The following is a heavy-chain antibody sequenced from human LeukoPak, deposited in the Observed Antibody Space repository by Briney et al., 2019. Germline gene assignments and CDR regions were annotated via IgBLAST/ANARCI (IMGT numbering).Heavy chain of an antibody. Sequence: GGSLRLSGAASGFTFSSLAMGWVRQAPGEWLEWVSVISDSGGTTYYADSVKGRFTISRDNSRNTLYLQMNSLKVEDTAVYYCAKDARRSSGWYFFDHWGQGTLVTVSS. V-gene: IGHV3-23*01. CDR2: ISDSGGTT. D-gene: IGHD6-19*01. J-gene: IGHJ4*02. CDR3: AKDARRSSGWYFFDH. CDR1: GFTFSSLA.